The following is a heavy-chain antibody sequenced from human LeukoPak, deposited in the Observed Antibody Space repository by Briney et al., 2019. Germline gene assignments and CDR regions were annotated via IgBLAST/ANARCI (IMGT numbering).Heavy chain of an antibody. D-gene: IGHD3-22*01. CDR2: IGTAGDT. Sequence: AGGSLRLSCAASGFTFSNYDMHWVRQATGKGLEWVSAIGTAGDTYYLGSVKGRFTISRENAKNSLYLQMNNLRAGGTAVYYCARGGYYDSSGYPLDYWGQGTLVTVSS. V-gene: IGHV3-13*01. J-gene: IGHJ4*02. CDR3: ARGGYYDSSGYPLDY. CDR1: GFTFSNYD.